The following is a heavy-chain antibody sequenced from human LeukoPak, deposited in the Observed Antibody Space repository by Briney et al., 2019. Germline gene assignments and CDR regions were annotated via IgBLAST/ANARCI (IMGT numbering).Heavy chain of an antibody. Sequence: KPSETLSLTCAVYGASYNAYYWSWIRQPPGKGLEWIGGIDHRGTATYNPSLKSRLTISADASKNQFSLKLNSVTDADTAVYYCAVGITIFGVAASFDSWGQGNLVIVSS. D-gene: IGHD3-3*01. V-gene: IGHV4-34*01. CDR3: AVGITIFGVAASFDS. CDR2: IDHRGTA. CDR1: GASYNAYY. J-gene: IGHJ4*02.